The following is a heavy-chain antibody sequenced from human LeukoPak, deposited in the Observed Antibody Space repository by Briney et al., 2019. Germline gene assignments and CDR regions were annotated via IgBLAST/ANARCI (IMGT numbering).Heavy chain of an antibody. CDR1: GFSFSAYS. J-gene: IGHJ4*02. V-gene: IGHV3-30-3*01. CDR2: VSYDGINK. CDR3: ARTATLTAWYFDY. D-gene: IGHD4-11*01. Sequence: GGSLRLSCAASGFSFSAYSMHWVRQAPGKGLEWVAAVSYDGINKYYADSVKGRFTVSRDNSRNTLYLQMDLRPEDTAVYYCARTATLTAWYFDYWGQGTLVTVSS.